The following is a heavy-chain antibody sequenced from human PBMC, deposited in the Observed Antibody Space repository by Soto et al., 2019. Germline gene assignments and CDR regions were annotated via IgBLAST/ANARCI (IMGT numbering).Heavy chain of an antibody. D-gene: IGHD2-2*01. CDR3: AKRDIVVVPAAPRRDAFDI. Sequence: GGSLRLSCAASGFTFSSYAMSWVRQAPGKGLEWVSAISGSGGSTYYADSVKGRFTISRDNSKNTLYLQMNSLRAEDTAVYYCAKRDIVVVPAAPRRDAFDIWGQGTMVTVSS. V-gene: IGHV3-23*01. CDR1: GFTFSSYA. CDR2: ISGSGGST. J-gene: IGHJ3*02.